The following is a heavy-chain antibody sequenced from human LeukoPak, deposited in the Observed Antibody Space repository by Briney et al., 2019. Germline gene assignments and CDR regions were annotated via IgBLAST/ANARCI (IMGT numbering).Heavy chain of an antibody. CDR1: GFTLDVYA. V-gene: IGHV3-9*01. J-gene: IGHJ4*02. CDR3: AKDGHYDFWSGYRDY. CDR2: IICNSGSV. Sequence: GRSLRHSCAPSGFTLDVYAMHCVSAALGEGGGWGSGIICNSGSVGYADSVKGRFTISRDNAKHSMYLQMNSLRAEDTALYYCAKDGHYDFWSGYRDYWGQGTLVTVSS. D-gene: IGHD3-3*01.